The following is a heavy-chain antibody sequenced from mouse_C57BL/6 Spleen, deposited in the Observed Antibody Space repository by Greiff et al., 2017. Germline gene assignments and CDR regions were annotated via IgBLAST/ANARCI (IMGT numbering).Heavy chain of an antibody. V-gene: IGHV1-39*01. J-gene: IGHJ2*01. CDR1: GYSFTDYN. CDR2: INPNYGTT. CDR3: AREGSYDGYSYFDY. Sequence: VHVKQSGPELVKPGASVKISCKASGYSFTDYNMNWVKQSNGKSLEWIGVINPNYGTTSYNQKFKGKATLTVDQSSSTAYMQLNSLTSEDSAVYYCAREGSYDGYSYFDYWGQGTTLTVSS. D-gene: IGHD2-3*01.